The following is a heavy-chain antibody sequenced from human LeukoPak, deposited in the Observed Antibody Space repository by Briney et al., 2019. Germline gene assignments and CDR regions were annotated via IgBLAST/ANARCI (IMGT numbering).Heavy chain of an antibody. CDR2: INGDNGNT. CDR1: GYTFTTYA. Sequence: ASVKVSCKASGYTFTTYAMHWVRQAPGQRLEWMGWINGDNGNTKYSQKFQGRVIITSDTSASTAYMELSSLRSEDTAVYYCARDVMVGTGIALDVWGQGTMVTVSS. CDR3: ARDVMVGTGIALDV. V-gene: IGHV1-3*01. J-gene: IGHJ3*01. D-gene: IGHD4-23*01.